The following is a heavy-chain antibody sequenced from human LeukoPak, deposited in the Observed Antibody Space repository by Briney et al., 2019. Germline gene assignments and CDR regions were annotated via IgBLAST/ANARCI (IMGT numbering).Heavy chain of an antibody. CDR2: HYHTGRI. CDR3: ARDGSDNWGLFDN. J-gene: IGHJ4*02. Sequence: SETLSLTCSVSGGSISGTSYCWGWIRQPPGKGPEWIGSHYHTGRIYHNPSLNSRVTIPVDTSKNQFSLKLSPVTDADTAVYYCARDGSDNWGLFDNWGRGTLVTVSS. CDR1: GGSISGTSYC. D-gene: IGHD1-1*01. V-gene: IGHV4-39*07.